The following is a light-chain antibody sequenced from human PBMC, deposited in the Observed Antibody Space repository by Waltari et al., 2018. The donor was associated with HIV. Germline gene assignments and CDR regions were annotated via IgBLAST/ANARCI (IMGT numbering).Light chain of an antibody. CDR3: QSYDGSLSGSI. CDR1: SSHMGAGYD. J-gene: IGLJ2*01. Sequence: QSVLTPPPSASGAPGPRVTISCTGSSSHMGAGYDVHWYQQLPRTAPKLLSYGNSNRPAGFPDRFSGTKSGTSASLAITGLQAEDEADYYCQSYDGSLSGSIFGGGTKLTVL. CDR2: GNS. V-gene: IGLV1-40*01.